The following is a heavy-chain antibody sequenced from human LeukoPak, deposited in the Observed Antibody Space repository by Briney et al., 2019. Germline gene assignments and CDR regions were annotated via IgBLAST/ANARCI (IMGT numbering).Heavy chain of an antibody. CDR2: IYYSGST. J-gene: IGHJ3*02. D-gene: IGHD3-9*01. Sequence: SETLSLTCTVSGGSISSYCWSWIRQPPGKGLEWIGYIYYSGSTNYNPSLKSRVTISVDTSKNQFSLKLSSVTAADTAVYYCARGPRYFDWLLSGHDAFDIWGQGTMVTVSS. CDR1: GGSISSYC. CDR3: ARGPRYFDWLLSGHDAFDI. V-gene: IGHV4-59*01.